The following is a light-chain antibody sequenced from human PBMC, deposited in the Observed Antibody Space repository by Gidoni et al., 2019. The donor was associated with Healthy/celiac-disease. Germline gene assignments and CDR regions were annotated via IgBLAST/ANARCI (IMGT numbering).Light chain of an antibody. CDR1: SSDVGSYNL. CDR3: CSYAGSSTSVV. V-gene: IGLV2-23*01. Sequence: QSALTQPAPVSGSPGQPITLSCTGTSSDVGSYNLVSWYQQHTGKAPKLMIYEGSKRPSGVSNRFSGSKSGNTASLTISGLQAEDEADYYGCSYAGSSTSVVFGGGTKLTVL. J-gene: IGLJ2*01. CDR2: EGS.